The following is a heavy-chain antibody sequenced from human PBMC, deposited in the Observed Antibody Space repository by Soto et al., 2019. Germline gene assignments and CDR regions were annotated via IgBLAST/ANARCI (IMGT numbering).Heavy chain of an antibody. CDR3: ARVVPAAIFAFDI. J-gene: IGHJ3*02. Sequence: GGSLRLSCAASGFTFSDYYMSWIRQAPGKGLEWVSYISSSGSTIYYADSVKGRFTISRDNAKNSLYLQMNSLRAEDTAVYYCARVVPAAIFAFDIWGQGTMVTVSS. CDR2: ISSSGSTI. V-gene: IGHV3-11*01. CDR1: GFTFSDYY. D-gene: IGHD2-2*01.